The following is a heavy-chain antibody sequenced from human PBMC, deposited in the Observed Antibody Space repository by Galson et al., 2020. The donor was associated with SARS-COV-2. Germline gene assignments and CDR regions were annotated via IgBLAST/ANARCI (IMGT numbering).Heavy chain of an antibody. CDR1: GFTFDDYA. D-gene: IGHD2-2*01. J-gene: IGHJ6*03. V-gene: IGHV3-43D*03. Sequence: GSLRLSCAASGFTFDDYAMHWVRQAPGKGLEWVSLISWDGGSTYYADSVKGRFTISRDNSKNSLYLQMNSLRAEDTALYYCAKDTTPWGVPAATGYMDVWGKGTTVTVSS. CDR2: ISWDGGST. CDR3: AKDTTPWGVPAATGYMDV.